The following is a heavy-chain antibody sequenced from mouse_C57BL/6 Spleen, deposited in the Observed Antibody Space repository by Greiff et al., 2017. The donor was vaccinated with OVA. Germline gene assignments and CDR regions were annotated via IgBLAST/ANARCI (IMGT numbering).Heavy chain of an antibody. D-gene: IGHD2-4*01. CDR3: ARGRYDYLFAY. V-gene: IGHV1-22*01. CDR2: INPNNGGT. CDR1: GYTFTDYN. J-gene: IGHJ3*01. Sequence: EVKLQESGPELVKPGASVKMSCKASGYTFTDYNMHWVKQSHGKSLEWIGYINPNNGGTSYNQKFKGKATLTVNKSSSTAYMELRSLTSEDSAVYYCARGRYDYLFAYWGQGTLVTVSA.